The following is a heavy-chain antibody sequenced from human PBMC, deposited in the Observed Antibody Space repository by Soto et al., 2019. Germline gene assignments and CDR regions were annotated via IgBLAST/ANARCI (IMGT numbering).Heavy chain of an antibody. CDR2: ISAYNGNT. D-gene: IGHD6-13*01. CDR3: ARVIGSAYSSSWYWFDP. Sequence: ASVKVSCKASGYTFTSYGISWVRQAPGQGLEWMGWISAYNGNTNYAQKLQGRVTMTTDASTSTAYMELRSLRSDDTAVYYCARVIGSAYSSSWYWFDPWGQGTLVTVSS. J-gene: IGHJ5*02. CDR1: GYTFTSYG. V-gene: IGHV1-18*04.